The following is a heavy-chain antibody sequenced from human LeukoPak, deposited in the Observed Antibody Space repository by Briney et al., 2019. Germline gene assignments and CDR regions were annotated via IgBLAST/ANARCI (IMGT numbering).Heavy chain of an antibody. CDR2: IYYSGST. CDR3: AVSHTMVRGVISY. Sequence: SETLSLTCAVSGGSISSGGYSWGWIRQPPGKGLEWIGYIYYSGSTYYNPSLKSRVTISVDTSKNQFSLKLSSVTAADTAVYYCAVSHTMVRGVISYWGQGTLVTVSS. CDR1: GGSISSGGYS. D-gene: IGHD3-10*01. J-gene: IGHJ4*02. V-gene: IGHV4-30-4*07.